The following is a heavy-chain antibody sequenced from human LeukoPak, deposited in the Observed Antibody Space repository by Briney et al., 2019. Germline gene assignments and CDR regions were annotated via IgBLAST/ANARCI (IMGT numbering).Heavy chain of an antibody. CDR3: AKDYGDYVSDYYYGMDV. J-gene: IGHJ6*02. Sequence: GGSLRLSCAASGFTFSSYWMSWVRQAPGKGLEWVANIKQDGSEKYYVDSVKGRFTISRDNAKNSLYLQMNSLRAEDTALYYCAKDYGDYVSDYYYGMDVWGQGTTVTVSS. D-gene: IGHD4-17*01. CDR2: IKQDGSEK. V-gene: IGHV3-7*03. CDR1: GFTFSSYW.